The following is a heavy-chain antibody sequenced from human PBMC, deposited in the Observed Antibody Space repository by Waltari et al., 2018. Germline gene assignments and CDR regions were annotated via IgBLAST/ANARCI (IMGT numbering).Heavy chain of an antibody. CDR1: GYSISSGDY. Sequence: QVQLQESGPGLVKPSETLSLTCAVSGYSISSGDYWARVRQPPGKGLEWMCRIYHSASTYCNLSLKGEVTISVDTTTNQFSRELRSGTARDAAVYYSARVGRKYYDISGYPYWGQATLVTVSS. J-gene: IGHJ4*02. D-gene: IGHD3-22*01. V-gene: IGHV4-38-2*01. CDR2: IYHSAST. CDR3: ARVGRKYYDISGYPY.